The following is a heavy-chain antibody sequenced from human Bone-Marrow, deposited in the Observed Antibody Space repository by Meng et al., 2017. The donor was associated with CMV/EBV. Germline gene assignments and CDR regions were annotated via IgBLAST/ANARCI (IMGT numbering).Heavy chain of an antibody. CDR3: ARDYDYVWGSYRRFDD. V-gene: IGHV3-48*04. D-gene: IGHD3-16*02. Sequence: GESLKISCAASGFTFSSYAMSWVRQAPGKGLEWVSYISSSSSAIYCADSVKGRFTISSDNAKNSLYLQMNSLRAEDTAVYYCARDYDYVWGSYRRFDDWGQGTLVTVSS. J-gene: IGHJ4*02. CDR2: ISSSSSAI. CDR1: GFTFSSYA.